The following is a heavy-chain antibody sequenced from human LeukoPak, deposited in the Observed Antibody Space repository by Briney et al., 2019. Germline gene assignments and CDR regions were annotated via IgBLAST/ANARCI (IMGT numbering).Heavy chain of an antibody. CDR2: FHTDGGT. CDR1: GFTFSNYD. CDR3: ARAGDYEDDAFDI. Sequence: GGSLRLSCAASGFTFSNYDMHWVRQAPGKGLEWVSAFHTDGGTYYLDSVKGRFTISREDAKNSLYLQMNTLRAGDTAVYYCARAGDYEDDAFDIWGQGTMVTVSS. D-gene: IGHD4-17*01. V-gene: IGHV3-13*01. J-gene: IGHJ3*02.